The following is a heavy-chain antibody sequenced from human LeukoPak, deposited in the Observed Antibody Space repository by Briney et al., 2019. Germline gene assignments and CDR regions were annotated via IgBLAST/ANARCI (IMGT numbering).Heavy chain of an antibody. CDR2: INPSGGST. J-gene: IGHJ4*02. V-gene: IGHV1-46*01. CDR1: GYTFTSYY. Sequence: GASVKVSCKASGYTFTSYYMHWVRQAPGQGLEWMGIINPSGGSTSYAQKFQGRVTMTRNTSISTAYMELSSLRSEDTAVYYCARQTGTRSFDYWGQGTLVTVSS. D-gene: IGHD1-7*01. CDR3: ARQTGTRSFDY.